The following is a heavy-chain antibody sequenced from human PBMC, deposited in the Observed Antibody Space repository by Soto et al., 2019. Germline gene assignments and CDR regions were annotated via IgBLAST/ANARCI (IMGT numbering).Heavy chain of an antibody. CDR2: INHSGST. CDR1: GGSFSGYY. J-gene: IGHJ5*02. D-gene: IGHD3-22*01. CDR3: AKGSSGSTRPFDP. Sequence: SETLSLTCAVYGGSFSGYYWSWIRQPPGKGLEWIGEINHSGSTNYNPSLKSRVTISVDTSKNQFSLKLSSVTAADTAVYYCAKGSSGSTRPFDPWGQGTLVTVSS. V-gene: IGHV4-34*01.